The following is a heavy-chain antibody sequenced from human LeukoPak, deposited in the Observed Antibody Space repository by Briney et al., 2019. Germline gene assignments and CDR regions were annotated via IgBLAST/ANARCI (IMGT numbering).Heavy chain of an antibody. Sequence: SETLSLTCAVYGGSFSGYYWSWIRQPPGKGLEWIGEINHSGSTNYNPSLKSRVTISVDTSKNQFSLKLSSVTAADTAVYFCARGKGYSSTFGNSYYMDVWGKGTTVTVSS. J-gene: IGHJ6*03. V-gene: IGHV4-34*01. CDR1: GGSFSGYY. CDR2: INHSGST. CDR3: ARGKGYSSTFGNSYYMDV. D-gene: IGHD6-13*01.